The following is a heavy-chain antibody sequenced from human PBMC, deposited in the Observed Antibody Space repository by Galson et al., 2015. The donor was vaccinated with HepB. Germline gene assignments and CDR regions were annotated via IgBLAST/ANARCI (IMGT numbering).Heavy chain of an antibody. D-gene: IGHD3-22*01. CDR1: GYTLTELS. Sequence: SVKVSCKVSGYTLTELSMHWVRLAPGKGLEWMGGFDPEDGETIYAQKFQGRVTMTEDTSTDTAYMELSSLRSEDTAVYYCATDGGHYYDREYAFDIWGQGTMVTVSS. V-gene: IGHV1-24*01. CDR3: ATDGGHYYDREYAFDI. CDR2: FDPEDGET. J-gene: IGHJ3*02.